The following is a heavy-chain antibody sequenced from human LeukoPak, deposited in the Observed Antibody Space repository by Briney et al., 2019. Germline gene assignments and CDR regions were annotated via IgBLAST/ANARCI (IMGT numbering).Heavy chain of an antibody. J-gene: IGHJ2*01. CDR1: GGSISSYY. CDR3: ARDHYYDSSGYRRYFDL. Sequence: SETLSLTCTVSGGSISSYYWSWIRQPPGKGLEWIGYIYYSGSTNYNPSLKSRVTISVDTSRNQFSLKLSSVTATDTAVYYCARDHYYDSSGYRRYFDLGGRGTLVTVSS. D-gene: IGHD3-22*01. CDR2: IYYSGST. V-gene: IGHV4-59*01.